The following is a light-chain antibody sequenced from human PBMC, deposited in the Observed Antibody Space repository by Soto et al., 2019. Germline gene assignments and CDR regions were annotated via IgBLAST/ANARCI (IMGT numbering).Light chain of an antibody. CDR1: QSVSSSY. J-gene: IGKJ1*01. CDR2: GAS. CDR3: QQYGSSLCT. Sequence: EIVLTQSPGTLSSSPGERATLACRASQSVSSSYLAWYQQKPGQAPRLLIYGASSTDTGIQYRFSGSGSGTDFTLTISRLEPEDFAVYYCQQYGSSLCTFGEGTKVEIK. V-gene: IGKV3-20*01.